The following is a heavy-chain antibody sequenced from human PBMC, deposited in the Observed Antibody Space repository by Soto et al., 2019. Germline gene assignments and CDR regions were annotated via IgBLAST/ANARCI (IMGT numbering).Heavy chain of an antibody. V-gene: IGHV3-23*01. CDR2: ISGSGGST. D-gene: IGHD2-2*01. J-gene: IGHJ5*02. CDR3: AKMKGYCSSTSCPNWFDP. Sequence: GGSLRLSCAASGFTFSSYAMSWVRQAPGKGLEWVSAISGSGGSTYYADSVKGRFTISRDNSKNTLYLQMNSLRAEDTAVYDCAKMKGYCSSTSCPNWFDPWGQGTLVTVSS. CDR1: GFTFSSYA.